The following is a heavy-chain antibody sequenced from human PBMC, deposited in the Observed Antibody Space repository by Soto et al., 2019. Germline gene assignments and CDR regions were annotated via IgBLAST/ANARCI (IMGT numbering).Heavy chain of an antibody. CDR1: GFSLSTSGMR. CDR2: IDWDDDK. V-gene: IGHV2-70*04. J-gene: IGHJ4*02. D-gene: IGHD1-20*01. CDR3: ARIGPTAHNYYFDY. Sequence: SGPTLVNPTQTLTLTCTFSGFSLSTSGMRVSWIRQPPGKALEWLARIDWDDDKFYSTSLKTRLTISKDTSKNQVVLTMTNMDPVDTATYYCARIGPTAHNYYFDYWGQGTLVTVSS.